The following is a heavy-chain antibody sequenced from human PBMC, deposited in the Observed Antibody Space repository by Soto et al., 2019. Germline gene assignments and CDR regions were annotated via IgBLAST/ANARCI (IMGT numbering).Heavy chain of an antibody. CDR2: IYYSGST. Sequence: PSETLSLTCTVSGGSISSYYWSWIRQPPGKGLEWIGYIYYSGSTNYNPSLKSRVTISVGTSKNQFSLKLSSVTAADTAVYYCASSNIAAAGFYYYGMDGWGRGTTVTVSS. CDR3: ASSNIAAAGFYYYGMDG. D-gene: IGHD6-13*01. CDR1: GGSISSYY. V-gene: IGHV4-59*01. J-gene: IGHJ6*02.